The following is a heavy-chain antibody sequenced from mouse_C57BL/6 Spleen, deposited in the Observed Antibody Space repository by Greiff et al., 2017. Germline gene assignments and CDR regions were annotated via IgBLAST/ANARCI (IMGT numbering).Heavy chain of an antibody. CDR1: GYAFSSSW. Sequence: QVQLKQSGPELVKPGASVKISCKASGYAFSSSWMNWVKQRPGKGLEWIGRIYPGDGDTNYNGKFKGKATLTADKSSSTAYMPLSSLTSEDSAVYFCARDGPYAMDYWGQGTSVTVSS. J-gene: IGHJ4*01. CDR3: ARDGPYAMDY. CDR2: IYPGDGDT. D-gene: IGHD2-3*01. V-gene: IGHV1-82*01.